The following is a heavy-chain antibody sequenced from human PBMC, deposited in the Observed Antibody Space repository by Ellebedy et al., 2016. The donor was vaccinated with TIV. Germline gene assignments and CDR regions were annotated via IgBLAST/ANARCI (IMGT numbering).Heavy chain of an antibody. V-gene: IGHV1-2*02. Sequence: AASVKVSCKASGYTFTGYYMHWVRQAPGQGLEWMGWINPNSGGTNYAQKFQGRVTMTRDTSISTAYMELRSLRSDDTAVYYCARDDTVTGPYYYYYGMDVWGQGTTVTVSS. D-gene: IGHD4-17*01. J-gene: IGHJ6*02. CDR2: INPNSGGT. CDR3: ARDDTVTGPYYYYYGMDV. CDR1: GYTFTGYY.